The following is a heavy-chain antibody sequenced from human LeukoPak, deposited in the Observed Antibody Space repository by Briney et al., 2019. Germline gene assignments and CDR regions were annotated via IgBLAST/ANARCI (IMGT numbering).Heavy chain of an antibody. J-gene: IGHJ5*02. CDR2: IIPIFGTA. CDR1: RGTFSSYA. CDR3: ARDGSDSSASRWFDP. Sequence: SVKVSCKASRGTFSSYAISWVRQAPGQGPEWMGGIIPIFGTANYAQKFQGRVTITTDESTSTPYMEHSSLRSEDTAVYYCARDGSDSSASRWFDPWGQGTLVTVSS. D-gene: IGHD6-6*01. V-gene: IGHV1-69*05.